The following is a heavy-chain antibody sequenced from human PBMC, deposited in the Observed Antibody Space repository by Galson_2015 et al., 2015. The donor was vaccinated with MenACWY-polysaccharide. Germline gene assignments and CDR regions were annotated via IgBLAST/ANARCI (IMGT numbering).Heavy chain of an antibody. CDR3: ARDLGDSIAARPGYYYYYGMDV. J-gene: IGHJ6*02. V-gene: IGHV3-21*01. CDR1: GFTFSRYS. D-gene: IGHD6-6*01. Sequence: LRLSCAASGFTFSRYSMTWVRQAPGKGLEWVSSISSSSSYIYYADSVKGRFTISRDNAKNSLYLQMNSLRAEDTAVYYCARDLGDSIAARPGYYYYYGMDVWGQGTTATVSS. CDR2: ISSSSSYI.